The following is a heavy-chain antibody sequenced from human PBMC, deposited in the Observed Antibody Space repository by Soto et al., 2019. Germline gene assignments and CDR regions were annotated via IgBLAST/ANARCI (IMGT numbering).Heavy chain of an antibody. CDR3: ARGVNYYDSGGFYPRDY. CDR1: GYSITTGYY. D-gene: IGHD3-22*01. CDR2: VYHSGRT. V-gene: IGHV4-38-2*01. Sequence: PSETLSLTCAVSGYSITTGYYWGWVRRPPGKGLEWIGSVYHSGRTSYNPSLESRVTISVDTSKNQFSLRLSSVTAADTAVYYCARGVNYYDSGGFYPRDYWGQGILVTVSS. J-gene: IGHJ4*02.